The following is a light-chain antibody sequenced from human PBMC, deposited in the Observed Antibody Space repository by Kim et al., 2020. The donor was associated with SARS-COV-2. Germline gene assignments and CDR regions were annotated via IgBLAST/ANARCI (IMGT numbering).Light chain of an antibody. V-gene: IGLV4-69*01. Sequence: SVQLTCTLSSGHSSYAIAWHQQQPEKGPRYLMKLNSDGSHSKGDGIPDRFSGSSSGAERYLTISSLQSEDEADYYCQTWGTGIHVFGTRTKVTVL. CDR1: SGHSSYA. CDR3: QTWGTGIHV. CDR2: LNSDGSH. J-gene: IGLJ1*01.